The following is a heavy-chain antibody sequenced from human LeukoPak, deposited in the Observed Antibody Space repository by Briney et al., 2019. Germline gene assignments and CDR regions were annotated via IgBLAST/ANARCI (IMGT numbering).Heavy chain of an antibody. CDR3: ARGRIQLWRSDYYYMDV. CDR1: GFTFSNYA. Sequence: PGKSLRLSCAGSGFTFSNYAMHWVRHAPGKGLEWVSLISSGGTYEYYADSVKGRFTISRDNSKNTLYLQMNSLRAEDTAVYYCARGRIQLWRSDYYYMDVWGKGTTVTVSS. V-gene: IGHV3-30*07. CDR2: ISSGGTYE. D-gene: IGHD5-18*01. J-gene: IGHJ6*03.